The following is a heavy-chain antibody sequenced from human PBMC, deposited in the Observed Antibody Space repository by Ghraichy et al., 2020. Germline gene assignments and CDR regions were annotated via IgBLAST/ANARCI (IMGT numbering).Heavy chain of an antibody. CDR3: ARDLMISSVFD. J-gene: IGHJ1*01. V-gene: IGHV1-2*02. CDR2: INPNSGGT. Sequence: GWINPNSGGTNYAQKFQGRVTMTRDTSISTAYMELSRLRSDDTGVYYCARDLMISSVFDWGQGSLVTVSS. D-gene: IGHD3-16*01.